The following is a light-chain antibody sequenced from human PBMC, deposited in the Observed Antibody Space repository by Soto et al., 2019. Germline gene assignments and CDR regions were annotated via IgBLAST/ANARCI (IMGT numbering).Light chain of an antibody. V-gene: IGLV2-14*01. CDR2: DVS. Sequence: QSVLTQPASVSGSPGQSITISCTGTRSDVGGYNYVSWYQQHPGKAPKLMIYDVSNRPSGVSNRFSGSKSGNTASLTISGLQAADEADYYCSSYTSSSTYNFGTGTKVTVL. CDR3: SSYTSSSTYN. CDR1: RSDVGGYNY. J-gene: IGLJ1*01.